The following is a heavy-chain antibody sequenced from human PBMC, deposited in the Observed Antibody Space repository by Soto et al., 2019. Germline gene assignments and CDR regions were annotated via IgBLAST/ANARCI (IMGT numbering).Heavy chain of an antibody. J-gene: IGHJ6*02. CDR3: ARQSLLKSIPIYGYFYYAMDV. CDR2: ISYDGSNK. CDR1: GFTFSSYA. V-gene: IGHV3-30-3*01. D-gene: IGHD3-3*01. Sequence: GGSLRLSCAASGFTFSSYAMHWVRQAPGKGLEWVAVISYDGSNKYYADSVKGRFTISRDNSKNTLYLQMSSLRAEDTAVYYCARQSLLKSIPIYGYFYYAMDVWGQGTSVTVSS.